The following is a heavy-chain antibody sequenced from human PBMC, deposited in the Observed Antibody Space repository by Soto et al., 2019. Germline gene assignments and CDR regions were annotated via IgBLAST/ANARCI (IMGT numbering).Heavy chain of an antibody. J-gene: IGHJ4*02. V-gene: IGHV3-33*01. Sequence: QVQLVEAGGGVVQPGRSLRLSCVVSGLSFSSYGMHWVRQAPGKGLEWVAVIWHDGSNENYADSVKGRFTISRDNSKNTLFLQMNSLRAEDTAVYYCARVLVGGSTGIFDYWGQGTLVTVSS. D-gene: IGHD1-1*01. CDR1: GLSFSSYG. CDR2: IWHDGSNE. CDR3: ARVLVGGSTGIFDY.